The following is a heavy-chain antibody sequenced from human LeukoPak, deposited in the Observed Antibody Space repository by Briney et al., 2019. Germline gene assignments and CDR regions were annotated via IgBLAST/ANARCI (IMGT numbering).Heavy chain of an antibody. CDR2: IYYSGST. CDR1: GGSISSGDYY. D-gene: IGHD2-15*01. V-gene: IGHV4-30-4*01. J-gene: IGHJ6*02. Sequence: SQTLSLTCTVSGGSISSGDYYWSWIRQPPGKGLEWTGYIYYSGSTYYNPSLKSRVTISVDTSKNQFSLKLSSVTAADTAVYYCARELLHNDFYGMDVWGQGTTVTVSS. CDR3: ARELLHNDFYGMDV.